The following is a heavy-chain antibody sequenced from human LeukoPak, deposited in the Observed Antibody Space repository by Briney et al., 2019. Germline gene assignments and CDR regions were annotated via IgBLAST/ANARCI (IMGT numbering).Heavy chain of an antibody. Sequence: ASVTVSCTVSGYTLTELSMHWVRQAPGKGLEWMGGFDPEDGETIYAQKFQGRVTMTEDTSTDTAYMELSSLRSEDTAVYYCVELDFDYWGQGTLVTVSS. J-gene: IGHJ4*02. V-gene: IGHV1-24*01. CDR2: FDPEDGET. CDR3: VELDFDY. CDR1: GYTLTELS. D-gene: IGHD6-13*01.